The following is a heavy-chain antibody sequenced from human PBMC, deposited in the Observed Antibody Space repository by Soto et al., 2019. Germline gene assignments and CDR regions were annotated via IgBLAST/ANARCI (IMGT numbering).Heavy chain of an antibody. D-gene: IGHD6-19*01. V-gene: IGHV3-64*01. Sequence: EVQLVESGGGLVQPGGPLRLSCAASGFTFINYAMDWVRQAPGKVLEYVSGISSNGVGTDYANSVKDRFTISRDNSKNTLYLQMGSLRPEDMAVYYCARREQSDYYYMDVGGKGTSVTVSS. J-gene: IGHJ6*03. CDR3: ARREQSDYYYMDV. CDR1: GFTFINYA. CDR2: ISSNGVGT.